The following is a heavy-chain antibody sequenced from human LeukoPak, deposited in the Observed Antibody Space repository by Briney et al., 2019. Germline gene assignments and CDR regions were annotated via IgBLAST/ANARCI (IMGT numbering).Heavy chain of an antibody. CDR3: AREVVAVIDY. CDR2: IYYSGST. J-gene: IGHJ4*02. D-gene: IGHD2-15*01. V-gene: IGHV4-31*03. Sequence: SETLSLTCTVSGGSISSGGYYWSWLRQHPGKGLEWIGYIYYSGSTYYNPSLKSRVTISVDTSKNQFSLKLSAVTAADTAVYYGAREVVAVIDYWGQGTLVTVPS. CDR1: GGSISSGGYY.